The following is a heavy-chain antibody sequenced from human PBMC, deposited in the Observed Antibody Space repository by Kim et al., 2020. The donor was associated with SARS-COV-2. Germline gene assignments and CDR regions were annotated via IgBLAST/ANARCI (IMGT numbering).Heavy chain of an antibody. CDR1: GYTFTSYD. CDR3: ARGPAGANWFDP. D-gene: IGHD2-2*01. V-gene: IGHV1-8*01. CDR2: MNPNSGNT. Sequence: ASVKVSCKASGYTFTSYDINWVRQATGQGLEWMGWMNPNSGNTGYAQKFQGRVTMTRNTSISTAYMELSSLRSEDTAVYYCARGPAGANWFDPWGQGTLVTVSS. J-gene: IGHJ5*02.